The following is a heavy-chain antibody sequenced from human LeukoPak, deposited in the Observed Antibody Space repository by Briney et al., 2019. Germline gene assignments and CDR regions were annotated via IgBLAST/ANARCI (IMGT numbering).Heavy chain of an antibody. CDR3: AKGGKITMVRGAHDAFDI. V-gene: IGHV3-23*01. J-gene: IGHJ3*02. CDR1: GFTFDDNG. CDR2: ISGSGGST. Sequence: PGGSLRLSCAASGFTFDDNGMSWVRQAPGKGLEWVSAISGSGGSTYYADSVKGRFTISRDNSKNTLYLQMNSLRAEDTAVYYCAKGGKITMVRGAHDAFDIWGQGTMVTVSS. D-gene: IGHD3-10*01.